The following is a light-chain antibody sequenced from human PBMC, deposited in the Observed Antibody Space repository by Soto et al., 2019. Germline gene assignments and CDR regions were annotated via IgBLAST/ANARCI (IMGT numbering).Light chain of an antibody. Sequence: EIVLTQSPVTLSLSPGERATLSCRASQSVSNYLSWYQQKPGLAPRLLMYETSRRATGIPARFSGSGSGTDFTLTISSLEPEDFAVYYCQQRNNWRDTFGQGTRLEIK. V-gene: IGKV3-11*01. CDR3: QQRNNWRDT. CDR1: QSVSNY. J-gene: IGKJ5*01. CDR2: ETS.